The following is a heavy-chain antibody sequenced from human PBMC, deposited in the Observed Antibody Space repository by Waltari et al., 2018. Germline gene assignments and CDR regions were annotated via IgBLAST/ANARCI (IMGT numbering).Heavy chain of an antibody. Sequence: QVQLVQSGSELKKPGASVKVSCKASGYTFTSYAMNWVRQAPGQGLEWMGWINTNTGNPTYAQGFTGRFVFSLDTSVSTAYLQICSLKAEDTAVYYCAREGGRDVYNNQASYGMDVWGQGTTVTVSS. D-gene: IGHD4-4*01. CDR1: GYTFTSYA. J-gene: IGHJ6*02. CDR3: AREGGRDVYNNQASYGMDV. V-gene: IGHV7-4-1*01. CDR2: INTNTGNP.